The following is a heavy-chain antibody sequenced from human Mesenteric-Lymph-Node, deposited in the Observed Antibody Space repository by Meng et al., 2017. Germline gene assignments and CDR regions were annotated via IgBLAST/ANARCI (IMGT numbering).Heavy chain of an antibody. CDR3: ASTIAVAGLDY. V-gene: IGHV3-9*01. CDR2: ISWNSGSI. Sequence: GGSLRLSCAASGFTFDDYAMHWVRQAPGKGLEWVSGISWNSGSIGYADSVKGRFTISRDNAKNSLYLQMNSLRAEDTAVYYCASTIAVAGLDYWGQGTLVTVSS. CDR1: GFTFDDYA. J-gene: IGHJ4*02. D-gene: IGHD6-19*01.